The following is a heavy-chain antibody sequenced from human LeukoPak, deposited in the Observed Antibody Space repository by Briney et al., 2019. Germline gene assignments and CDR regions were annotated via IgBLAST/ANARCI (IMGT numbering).Heavy chain of an antibody. CDR3: ARAVGATTRLGYYYYMDV. J-gene: IGHJ6*03. CDR2: ISSSSSYI. Sequence: PGGSLRLSCAASGFTFSSYGMHWVRQAPGKGLEWVSSISSSSSYIYYADSVKGRFTISRDNAKNSLYLQMNSLRAEDTAVYYCARAVGATTRLGYYYYMDVWGKGTTVTVSS. D-gene: IGHD1-26*01. CDR1: GFTFSSYG. V-gene: IGHV3-21*01.